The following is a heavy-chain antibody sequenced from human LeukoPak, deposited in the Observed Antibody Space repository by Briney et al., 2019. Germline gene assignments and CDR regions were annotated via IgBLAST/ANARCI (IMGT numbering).Heavy chain of an antibody. CDR1: GFTFSCYA. J-gene: IGHJ4*02. CDR2: IIGSGAGT. CDR3: AKMKGFLVVQGVIIRTPHFDY. Sequence: GGSLRLSCAASGFTFSCYAMSWVRQAPGKGLEWVSTIIGSGAGTYYADSVKGRFTISRDNSKNTLYLQMNSLRAEDTAVYYCAKMKGFLVVQGVIIRTPHFDYWGQGTLVTDSS. V-gene: IGHV3-23*01. D-gene: IGHD3-10*01.